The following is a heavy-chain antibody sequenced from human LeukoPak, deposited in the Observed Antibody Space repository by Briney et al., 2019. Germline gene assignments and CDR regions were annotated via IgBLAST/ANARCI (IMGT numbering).Heavy chain of an antibody. CDR2: IYYSGST. D-gene: IGHD3/OR15-3a*01. J-gene: IGHJ4*02. CDR1: GGSISSSSYY. Sequence: SETLSLTCTVSGGSISSSSYYWGWIRQPPGKGLEWIGSIYYSGSTYYNPSLKSQVSISIDTSKNQFSLRLTSVTAADTAVYYCARQTGSGLFILPGGQGTLVTVSP. CDR3: ARQTGSGLFILP. V-gene: IGHV4-39*01.